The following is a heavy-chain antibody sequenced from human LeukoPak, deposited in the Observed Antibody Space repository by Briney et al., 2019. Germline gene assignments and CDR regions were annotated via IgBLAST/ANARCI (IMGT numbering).Heavy chain of an antibody. J-gene: IGHJ3*02. CDR1: GGSFSGYY. V-gene: IGHV4-34*01. D-gene: IGHD3-22*01. CDR2: INHSGST. Sequence: SETLSLTCAVYGGSFSGYYWSWIRQPPRKGLEWIGEINHSGSTNYNPSLKSRVTILVDTSKNQFSLRVSSVTAADTAVYYCARHWYSMIVVVPAAFDIWGQGTMVTVSS. CDR3: ARHWYSMIVVVPAAFDI.